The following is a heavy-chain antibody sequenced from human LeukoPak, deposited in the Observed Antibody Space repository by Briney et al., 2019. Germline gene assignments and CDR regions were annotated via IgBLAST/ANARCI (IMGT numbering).Heavy chain of an antibody. CDR1: GFTFSTYA. CDR3: ARVRPWVFDY. J-gene: IGHJ4*02. V-gene: IGHV3-23*01. Sequence: GGSLRLSCAASGFTFSTYAMSWVRQAPGKGLEWVSAIGGSGDFTYYAEYVRGRFTISRDNSEKTLYLQMNSLRAEDTAVYYCARVRPWVFDYWGQGTLVTVSS. CDR2: IGGSGDFT.